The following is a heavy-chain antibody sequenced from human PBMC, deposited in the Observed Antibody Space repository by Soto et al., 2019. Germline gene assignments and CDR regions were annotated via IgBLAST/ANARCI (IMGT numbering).Heavy chain of an antibody. CDR3: ARSSGYYYYFDY. D-gene: IGHD3-22*01. CDR2: IYYSGST. CDR1: GGSISSYY. V-gene: IGHV4-59*01. Sequence: KQSQTLSLTCTVSGGSISSYYWSWIRQPPGKGLEWIGYIYYSGSTNYNPSLKSRVTISVDTSKNQFSLKLSSVTAADTAVYYCARSSGYYYYFDYWGQGTLVTVSS. J-gene: IGHJ4*02.